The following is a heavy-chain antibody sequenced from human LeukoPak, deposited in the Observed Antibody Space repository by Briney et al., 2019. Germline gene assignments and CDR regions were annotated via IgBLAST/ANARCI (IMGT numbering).Heavy chain of an antibody. Sequence: GGSLRLSCAASRFTFSNYKLNWVRQAAGQGLEGVSSISSSSTYIYYADSVKGRFTISRDNARNSLYLQMNRLRAEDTAVYYCARESGSGEFDYWGQGTLVTVSS. CDR1: RFTFSNYK. V-gene: IGHV3-21*01. CDR3: ARESGSGEFDY. J-gene: IGHJ4*02. D-gene: IGHD6-19*01. CDR2: ISSSSTYI.